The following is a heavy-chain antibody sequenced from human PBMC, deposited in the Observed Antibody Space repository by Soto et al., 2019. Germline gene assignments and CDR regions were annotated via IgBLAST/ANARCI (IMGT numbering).Heavy chain of an antibody. V-gene: IGHV4-31*03. Sequence: QVQLQESGPGLVKPSQTLSLTCTVSGGSISNGGYYWSWIRQHPGKGLEWIGYIYYSGSTYYNPSLKSRVTISVDTSKNQFSLKLSSVTAADTAVYYCARVVHGLEGDPYYFDYWGQGTLVTVSS. J-gene: IGHJ4*02. CDR2: IYYSGST. D-gene: IGHD2-21*02. CDR3: ARVVHGLEGDPYYFDY. CDR1: GGSISNGGYY.